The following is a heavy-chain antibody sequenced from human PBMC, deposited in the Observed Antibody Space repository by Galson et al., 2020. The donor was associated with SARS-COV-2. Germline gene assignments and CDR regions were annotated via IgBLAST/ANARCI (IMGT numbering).Heavy chain of an antibody. D-gene: IGHD3-3*01. CDR2: IYYSGST. J-gene: IGHJ5*02. CDR1: GGSISSGGYY. CDR3: AREAAQITIFGVVNRATWFDP. V-gene: IGHV4-31*03. Sequence: SETLSLTCTVSGGSISSGGYYWSWIRQHPGKGLAWIGYIYYSGSTYYNPSLKSRVTISVDTSKNQFSLKLSSVTAADTAVYYCAREAAQITIFGVVNRATWFDPWGQGTLVTVSS.